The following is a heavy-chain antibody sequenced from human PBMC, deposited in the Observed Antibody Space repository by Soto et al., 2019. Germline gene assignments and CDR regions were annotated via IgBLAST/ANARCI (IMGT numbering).Heavy chain of an antibody. CDR2: ISGSGGST. D-gene: IGHD3-22*01. J-gene: IGHJ4*02. Sequence: GSLRLSCAASGFTFSSYAMSWVRQAPGKGLEWVSAISGSGGSTYYADSVKGRFTISRDNSKNTLYLQMNSLRAEDTAVYYCAKAYDSSGYYGYWGQGTLVTVSS. CDR1: GFTFSSYA. CDR3: AKAYDSSGYYGY. V-gene: IGHV3-23*01.